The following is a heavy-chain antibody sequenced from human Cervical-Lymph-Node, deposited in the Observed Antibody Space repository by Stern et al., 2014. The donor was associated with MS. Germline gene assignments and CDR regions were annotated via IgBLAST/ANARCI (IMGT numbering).Heavy chain of an antibody. Sequence: VQLVESGPGLVKPSQTLSLTCTVSGASISSGTSYWSWIRQPAGGGLEWIGRLHASGAPYYNPSLKSRVPISGDTSKNQFSLTLNSVTAADTAVYYCARGHWELLGNNYFDSWGQGTLVTVSS. J-gene: IGHJ4*02. CDR1: GASISSGTSY. CDR2: LHASGAP. V-gene: IGHV4-61*02. CDR3: ARGHWELLGNNYFDS. D-gene: IGHD1-26*01.